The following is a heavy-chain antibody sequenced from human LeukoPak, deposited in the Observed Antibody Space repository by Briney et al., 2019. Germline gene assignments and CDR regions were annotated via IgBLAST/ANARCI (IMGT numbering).Heavy chain of an antibody. CDR1: GGSISSSSYY. V-gene: IGHV4-39*07. CDR2: IYYSGST. Sequence: SETLSLTCTVSGGSISSSSYYWGWIRQPPGKGLEWIGSIYYSGSTYYNPSLKSRVTISVDTSKNQFSLKLSSVTAADTAVYYCARKYDEIIDYDFWSGYHTHNWFDPWGQGTLVTVSS. D-gene: IGHD3-3*01. CDR3: ARKYDEIIDYDFWSGYHTHNWFDP. J-gene: IGHJ5*02.